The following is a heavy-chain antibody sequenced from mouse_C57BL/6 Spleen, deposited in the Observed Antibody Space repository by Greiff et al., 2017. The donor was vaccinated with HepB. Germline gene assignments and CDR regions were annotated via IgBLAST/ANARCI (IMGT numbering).Heavy chain of an antibody. V-gene: IGHV1-7*01. D-gene: IGHD1-1*01. CDR1: GYTFTSYW. J-gene: IGHJ4*01. Sequence: VQLQQSGAELAKPGASVKLSCKASGYTFTSYWMHWVKQRPGQGLEWIGYINPSSGYTKYNQKFKDKATLTADKSSSTAYMQLSSLTYEDSAVYDCARSGTTVVDAMDYWGQGTSVTVSS. CDR2: INPSSGYT. CDR3: ARSGTTVVDAMDY.